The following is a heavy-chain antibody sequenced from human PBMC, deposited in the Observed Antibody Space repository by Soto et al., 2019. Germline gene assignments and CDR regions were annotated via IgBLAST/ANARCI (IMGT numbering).Heavy chain of an antibody. CDR2: INSDGSST. CDR1: GFXFSSYW. CDR3: ARDSWYPEPLFI. J-gene: IGHJ3*02. Sequence: GSLRLSCAASGFXFSSYWMHWVRQAPGKGLVWVSRINSDGSSTSYADSVKGRFTISRDNAKNTLYLQMNSLRAEDTAVYYCARDSWYPEPLFIWGQGTMVTVSS. D-gene: IGHD1-20*01. V-gene: IGHV3-74*01.